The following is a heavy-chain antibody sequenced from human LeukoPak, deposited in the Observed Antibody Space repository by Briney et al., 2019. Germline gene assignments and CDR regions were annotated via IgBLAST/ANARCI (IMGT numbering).Heavy chain of an antibody. V-gene: IGHV3-53*01. CDR3: ARGCYYERSGYCPFDY. CDR2: IYSGGGT. CDR1: GFNLSSYS. D-gene: IGHD3-22*01. Sequence: GGSLRLSCAASGFNLSSYSMHWVRQAPGKGLEWVSIIYSGGGTYYADSVKGRFTISRDNSKNTLYLQMNSLRADDTAVYYCARGCYYERSGYCPFDYWGPGTLVTVSS. J-gene: IGHJ4*02.